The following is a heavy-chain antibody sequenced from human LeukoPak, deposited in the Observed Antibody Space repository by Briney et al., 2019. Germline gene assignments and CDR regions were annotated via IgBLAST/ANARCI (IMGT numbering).Heavy chain of an antibody. Sequence: GGFLRLSCAASGFTYSSYSLNWVRQVPGKGLEWVSYISSSSSYRYYADSVKGRFTISRDNAKNSLYLQMDSLRAEDTAVYYCARSPSSFDPWGQGALVTVSS. CDR3: ARSPSSFDP. D-gene: IGHD3-16*02. V-gene: IGHV3-21*01. CDR2: ISSSSSYR. CDR1: GFTYSSYS. J-gene: IGHJ5*02.